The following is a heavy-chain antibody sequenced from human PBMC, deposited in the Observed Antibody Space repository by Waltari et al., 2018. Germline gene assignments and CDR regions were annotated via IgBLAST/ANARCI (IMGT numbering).Heavy chain of an antibody. CDR3: AKGGHLDE. CDR1: GFTFSAFW. CDR2: INEDGSQK. Sequence: EVPLVESGGTLVQPWGPLRYSCADSGFTFSAFWMVWVRQAAGKGLEWVANINEDGSQKYFVDSVKGRFTISRDNVKYSLSLEMNSLRAEDTAVYYCAKGGHLDEWGQGTLVTVSS. V-gene: IGHV3-7*01. D-gene: IGHD3-16*01. J-gene: IGHJ4*02.